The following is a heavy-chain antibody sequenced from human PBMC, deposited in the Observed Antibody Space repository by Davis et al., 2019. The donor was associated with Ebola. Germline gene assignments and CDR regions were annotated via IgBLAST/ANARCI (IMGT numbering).Heavy chain of an antibody. Sequence: AASVKVSCKASGYTFTSYDINWVRQATGQGLEWMGWMNPNSGNTGYAQKFQGRVTMTRNTSISTAYMELSSLRSEDTAVYYYARGRRIAVAGTDYWGQRTLVTVSS. CDR2: MNPNSGNT. V-gene: IGHV1-8*01. CDR1: GYTFTSYD. J-gene: IGHJ4*02. D-gene: IGHD6-19*01. CDR3: ARGRRIAVAGTDY.